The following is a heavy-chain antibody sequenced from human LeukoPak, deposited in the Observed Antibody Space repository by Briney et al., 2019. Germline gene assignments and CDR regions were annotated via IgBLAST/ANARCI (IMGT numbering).Heavy chain of an antibody. J-gene: IGHJ4*02. CDR3: ASSTPKGSYDFWSGHLDY. V-gene: IGHV3-7*03. CDR1: GFTFSDYY. Sequence: PGGSLRLSCAASGFTFSDYYMSWIRQAPGKGLEWVASIKEDGSDTYYVDSVKGRFTISRDNTKSSLGLQMNSLRAEDTAVYYCASSTPKGSYDFWSGHLDYWGQGTLVTVSS. CDR2: IKEDGSDT. D-gene: IGHD3-3*01.